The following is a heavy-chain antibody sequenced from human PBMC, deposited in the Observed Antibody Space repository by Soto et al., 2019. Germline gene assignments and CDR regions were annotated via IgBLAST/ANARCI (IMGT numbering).Heavy chain of an antibody. V-gene: IGHV3-23*01. CDR3: AKALMPALTAKFGY. D-gene: IGHD2-8*01. J-gene: IGHJ4*02. CDR2: VTASGGGT. Sequence: PGGSLRLSXAASGFIFNNYAMTWVRQAPGKGLEWVSTVTASGGGTFYANSVKGRSTISRDNSRNTLHLQMSSLRVEDTALYYCAKALMPALTAKFGYWGQGTLVTVSS. CDR1: GFIFNNYA.